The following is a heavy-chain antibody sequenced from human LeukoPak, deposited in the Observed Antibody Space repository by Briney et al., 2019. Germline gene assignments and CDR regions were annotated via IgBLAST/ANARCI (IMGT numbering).Heavy chain of an antibody. CDR2: ISSSGSTI. J-gene: IGHJ6*02. Sequence: GGSLRLSCAASGFTFSRYEMNWVRKAPGKGLEWVSYISSSGSTIYYADSVKGRFTISRDNAKNSLYLQMNSLRAEDTAVYYCARKAIFAYGMDVWGQGTTVTVSS. CDR3: ARKAIFAYGMDV. D-gene: IGHD3-3*01. CDR1: GFTFSRYE. V-gene: IGHV3-48*03.